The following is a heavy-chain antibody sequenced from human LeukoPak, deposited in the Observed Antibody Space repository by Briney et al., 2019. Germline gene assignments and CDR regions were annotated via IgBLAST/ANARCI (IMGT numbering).Heavy chain of an antibody. Sequence: GGSLRLSCAASGFTFSNTWMNWVRQAPGKGLEWAGRIKRIIDGGTTDYAAPVKGRFTVSRDDSINTLYLQMSSLKTEDTAVYYCAAQGGSGDLRYWGQGTLVTVSS. CDR2: IKRIIDGGTT. D-gene: IGHD4-17*01. CDR3: AAQGGSGDLRY. J-gene: IGHJ4*02. CDR1: GFTFSNTW. V-gene: IGHV3-15*01.